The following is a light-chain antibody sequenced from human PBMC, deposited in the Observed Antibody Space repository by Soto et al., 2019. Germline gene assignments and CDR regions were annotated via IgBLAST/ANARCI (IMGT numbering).Light chain of an antibody. CDR2: DGS. CDR1: QSISSY. J-gene: IGKJ4*01. Sequence: EIVLTQSPATLSLSPGERATLSCRASQSISSYLAWYQQGPGQAPRLLIYDGSNRATGIQARFSGSGSGTDFTLTISSLEPEDFAVYYCKQRSNLPLTFGGGTKVDIK. V-gene: IGKV3-11*01. CDR3: KQRSNLPLT.